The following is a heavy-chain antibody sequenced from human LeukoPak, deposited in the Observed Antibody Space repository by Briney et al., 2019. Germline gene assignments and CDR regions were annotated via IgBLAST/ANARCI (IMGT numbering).Heavy chain of an antibody. Sequence: SETLSLTCTVSGGSISSSSYYWGWIRQPPGKGLEWIGSIYYSGSTYYNPSLKSRVTISVDTSKNQFSLKLSSVTAADTAVYYCARARITMIVVVWGQGTLVTVSS. CDR1: GGSISSSSYY. J-gene: IGHJ4*02. D-gene: IGHD3-22*01. CDR2: IYYSGST. V-gene: IGHV4-39*07. CDR3: ARARITMIVVV.